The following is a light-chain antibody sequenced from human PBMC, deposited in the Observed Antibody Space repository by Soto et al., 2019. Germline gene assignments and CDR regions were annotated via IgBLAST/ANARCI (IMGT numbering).Light chain of an antibody. V-gene: IGLV2-8*01. CDR3: SAYAASNNFYFV. Sequence: QSVPTQPPSASASPGQSVTISCTGTSSDVGGYNYVSWYQQYPGKAPKLMIYEVTQRRSGVPDRVSVSKSGNTASLTASGLQAVDEAAYVCSAYAASNNFYFVFGGGTKVTVL. CDR2: EVT. J-gene: IGLJ3*02. CDR1: SSDVGGYNY.